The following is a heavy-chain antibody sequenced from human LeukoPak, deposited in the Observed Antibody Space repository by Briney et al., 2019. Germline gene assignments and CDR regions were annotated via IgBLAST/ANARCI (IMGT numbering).Heavy chain of an antibody. CDR2: INPNSGGT. J-gene: IGHJ4*02. D-gene: IGHD5-18*01. CDR3: ARDLVSSYGFRDY. CDR1: GYTFPGYY. V-gene: IGHV1-2*03. Sequence: GASVKVSCKASGYTFPGYYMHWVQQAPGQGLEWMGWINPNSGGTNYAQKFQGRVTMTRDTSISTAYMELSRLRSDDTAVYYCARDLVSSYGFRDYWGQGTLVTVSS.